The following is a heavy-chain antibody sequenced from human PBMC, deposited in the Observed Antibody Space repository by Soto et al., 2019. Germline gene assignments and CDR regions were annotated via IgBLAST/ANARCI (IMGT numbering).Heavy chain of an antibody. CDR1: GFTFSSYG. J-gene: IGHJ6*02. Sequence: GGSLRLSCAASGFTFSSYGMHWVRQAPGKGLEWVAVIWYDGSNKYYADSVKGRFTISRDNSKNTLYLQMNSLRAEDTAVYYCARDFYSSSLYYGMDVWGQGTTVTVSS. V-gene: IGHV3-33*01. CDR3: ARDFYSSSLYYGMDV. CDR2: IWYDGSNK. D-gene: IGHD6-13*01.